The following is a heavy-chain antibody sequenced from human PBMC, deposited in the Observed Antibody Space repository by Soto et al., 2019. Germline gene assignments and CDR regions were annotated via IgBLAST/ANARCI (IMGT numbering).Heavy chain of an antibody. V-gene: IGHV4-59*01. Sequence: PSETLSLTCTVSGGSISSYYWSWIRQPPGKGLEWIGYIYYSGSTNYNPSLKSRVTISVDTSKNQFSLKLSSVTAADTAVYYCAGSAGSSGWYSWFDPWGQGTLVTVSS. D-gene: IGHD6-19*01. CDR1: GGSISSYY. CDR2: IYYSGST. CDR3: AGSAGSSGWYSWFDP. J-gene: IGHJ5*02.